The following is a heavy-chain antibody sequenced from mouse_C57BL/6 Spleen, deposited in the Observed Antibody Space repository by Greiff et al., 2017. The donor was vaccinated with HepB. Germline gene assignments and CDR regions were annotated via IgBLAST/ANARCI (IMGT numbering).Heavy chain of an antibody. CDR1: GFNIKDDY. CDR3: TTDYGRSYGFAY. J-gene: IGHJ3*01. V-gene: IGHV14-4*01. D-gene: IGHD1-1*01. Sequence: VQLQQPGAELVRPGASVKLSCTASGFNIKDDYMHWVKQRPEQGLEWIGWIDPENGDTEYASKFQGKATITADTSSNTAYPQLSSLTSEDTAVYCCTTDYGRSYGFAYWGQGTLVTVSA. CDR2: IDPENGDT.